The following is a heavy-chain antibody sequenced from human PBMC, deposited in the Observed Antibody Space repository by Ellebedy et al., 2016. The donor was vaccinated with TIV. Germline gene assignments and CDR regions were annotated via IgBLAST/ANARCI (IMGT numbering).Heavy chain of an antibody. D-gene: IGHD2-2*01. CDR2: IIPIYGTT. CDR3: AGDPQRYCSSTSCHSLNYYYYGMDV. V-gene: IGHV1-69*13. J-gene: IGHJ6*02. Sequence: ASVKVSCXASGGTFNNYAISWVRQAPGQGLEWMGGIIPIYGTTDYAQKFPGRVTITADESTSTAYMEVSSLRSEDTAVYYCAGDPQRYCSSTSCHSLNYYYYGMDVWGQGTTVTVSS. CDR1: GGTFNNYA.